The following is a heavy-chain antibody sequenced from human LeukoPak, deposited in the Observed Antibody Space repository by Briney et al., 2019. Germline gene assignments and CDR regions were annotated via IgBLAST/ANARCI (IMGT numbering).Heavy chain of an antibody. CDR3: ATNYGNFAGSAFDI. V-gene: IGHV4-61*08. Sequence: PSQTLSLTCSVSGYSIRSGGYYWSWIRQPPGKGLEWIGYIYYSGSTNYNPSLKSRVTISVDTSKNQFSLKLSSMTAATTAVYYGATNYGNFAGSAFDIWGQGTMVTVSS. D-gene: IGHD3-9*01. J-gene: IGHJ3*02. CDR1: GYSIRSGGYY. CDR2: IYYSGST.